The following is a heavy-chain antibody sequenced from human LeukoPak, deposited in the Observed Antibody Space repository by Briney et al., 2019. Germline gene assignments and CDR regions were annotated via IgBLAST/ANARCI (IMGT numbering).Heavy chain of an antibody. CDR3: AKGVNMWLRTVDY. J-gene: IGHJ4*02. Sequence: GGSLRLSCAVSGFSFSTHAMHWVRQAPGKGLEWVAEMSYYEGDKHYADSVKGRFTISRDNSKNTLYLQMNSLRAEDTAVYYCAKGVNMWLRTVDYWGQGTLVTVSS. D-gene: IGHD6-19*01. CDR2: MSYYEGDK. CDR1: GFSFSTHA. V-gene: IGHV3-30-3*01.